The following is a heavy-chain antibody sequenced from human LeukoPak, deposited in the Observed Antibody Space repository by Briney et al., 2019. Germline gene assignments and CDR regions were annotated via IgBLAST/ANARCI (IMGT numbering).Heavy chain of an antibody. CDR1: GFTFGTYT. Sequence: SGGSLRLSCAASGFTFGTYTMSWVRQVPGQGLEWVAGISADGARTYYAGSVQGRFTISRDNANNMLNLQLSALRADDAAVYYCAKDRGGLPHPIWLDSWGQGTMVAVSS. V-gene: IGHV3-23*01. D-gene: IGHD2-21*01. CDR3: AKDRGGLPHPIWLDS. CDR2: ISADGART. J-gene: IGHJ4*02.